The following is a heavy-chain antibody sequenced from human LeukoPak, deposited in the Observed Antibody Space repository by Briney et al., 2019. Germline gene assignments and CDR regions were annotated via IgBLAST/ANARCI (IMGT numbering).Heavy chain of an antibody. CDR2: ISGSGGST. V-gene: IGHV3-23*01. Sequence: GGSLRLSCAASGFTFSSYAMSWVRQAPGKGLEWVSAISGSGGSTYYADSVKGRFTISRDNSKNTLYLQMNSLSAEDTAVYYCAKTHLVRYYYYYGMDVWGQGTTVTVSS. J-gene: IGHJ6*02. CDR1: GFTFSSYA. CDR3: AKTHLVRYYYYYGMDV. D-gene: IGHD6-6*01.